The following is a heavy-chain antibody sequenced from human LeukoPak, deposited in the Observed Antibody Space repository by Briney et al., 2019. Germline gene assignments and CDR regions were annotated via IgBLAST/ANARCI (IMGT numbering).Heavy chain of an antibody. Sequence: GESLKISCKGSGYSFTTYWICWVRQMPGKGLEGMWIIYPDDSDTKYSPSFQGQVTISADKSISTAYLQWSSLKASDTAMYYCARLPRVRRVWFDPWGQGTLVTVSS. CDR3: ARLPRVRRVWFDP. D-gene: IGHD2-8*01. V-gene: IGHV5-51*01. CDR2: IYPDDSDT. CDR1: GYSFTTYW. J-gene: IGHJ5*02.